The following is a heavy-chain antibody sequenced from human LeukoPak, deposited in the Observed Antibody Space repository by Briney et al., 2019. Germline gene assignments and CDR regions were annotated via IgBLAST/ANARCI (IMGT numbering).Heavy chain of an antibody. D-gene: IGHD5-18*01. CDR3: ARGPMDIPMAPYYYYGMDV. CDR2: ITNSGNSK. V-gene: IGHV3-48*01. Sequence: GGSLRLSCAASEFTFSSYSMNWVRQAPGKGLEWVSYITNSGNSKSYADSVKGRFTISRDNTKNSLYLQMNGLRAEDTAVYYCARGPMDIPMAPYYYYGMDVWGQGTTVTVSS. CDR1: EFTFSSYS. J-gene: IGHJ6*02.